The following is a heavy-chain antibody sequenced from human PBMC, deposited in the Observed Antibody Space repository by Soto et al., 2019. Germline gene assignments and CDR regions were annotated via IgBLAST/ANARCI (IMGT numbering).Heavy chain of an antibody. CDR1: GGTFSSYA. D-gene: IGHD1-26*01. Sequence: SVKVSCQASGGTFSSYAISWVRQAPGQGLEWMGGIIPIFGTANYAQKFQGRVTITADESTSTAYMELSSLRSEDTAVYYCARDTSGSFPWYFDYWGQGTLVTVSS. CDR2: IIPIFGTA. J-gene: IGHJ4*02. CDR3: ARDTSGSFPWYFDY. V-gene: IGHV1-69*13.